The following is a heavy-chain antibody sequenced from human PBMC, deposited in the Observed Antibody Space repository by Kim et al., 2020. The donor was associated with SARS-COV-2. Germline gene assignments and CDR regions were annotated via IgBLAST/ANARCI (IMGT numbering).Heavy chain of an antibody. V-gene: IGHV3-30-3*01. J-gene: IGHJ5*02. CDR2: ISPDGNSI. CDR1: GFCITDYA. D-gene: IGHD3-10*01. CDR3: AKDLEHYNDTCVYHNS. Sequence: GGSLRLSCAAGGFCITDYAMHWVRLLPDRGLEWVSLISPDGNSIYYVDSVKGRFTVSKDTSTDVVYLQMYNLTVDDTAVYYCAKDLEHYNDTCVYHNSWGRGTLVSVSS.